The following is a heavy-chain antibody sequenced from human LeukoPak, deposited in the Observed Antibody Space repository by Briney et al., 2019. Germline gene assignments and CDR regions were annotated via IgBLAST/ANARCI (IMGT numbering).Heavy chain of an antibody. V-gene: IGHV3-23*01. CDR3: VKDLGRYRNNCFDY. CDR1: GFTFSSYA. Sequence: GGSLRLSCAASGFTFSSYAMSWVRQAPEKGLEWVSTISGSGGGTYYADSVKGRSTISRDDSKNTLYLQMNSLRAEDTAVYYCVKDLGRYRNNCFDYWGQGTLVTVSS. D-gene: IGHD1-26*01. J-gene: IGHJ4*02. CDR2: ISGSGGGT.